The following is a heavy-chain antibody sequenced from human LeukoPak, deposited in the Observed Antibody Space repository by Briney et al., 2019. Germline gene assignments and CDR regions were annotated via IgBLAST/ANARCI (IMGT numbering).Heavy chain of an antibody. CDR2: ISSSGGSI. CDR1: GFTFSDYY. CDR3: AGVEKYHFWSGYYGNYYYYYMDV. Sequence: GGSLGLSCAASGFTFSDYYMNWIRQAPGKGLEWVSYISSSGGSIYYADSVKGRFTISRDNAKNSLYLQMNSLRAEDSAVYYCAGVEKYHFWSGYYGNYYYYYMDVWGKGTTVTVSS. V-gene: IGHV3-11*04. J-gene: IGHJ6*03. D-gene: IGHD3-3*01.